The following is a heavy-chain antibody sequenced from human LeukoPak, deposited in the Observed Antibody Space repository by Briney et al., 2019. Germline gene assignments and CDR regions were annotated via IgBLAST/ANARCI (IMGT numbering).Heavy chain of an antibody. CDR3: ARHVSDYGYYDFWSGYYTVGAFDY. J-gene: IGHJ4*02. Sequence: PSETLSLTCTVSGGSISSYYWSWIRQPPGKGLEWIAYISDIGSINYNPSLKSRVTISLDTSKNQFSLKLSSVTAADTAVYYCARHVSDYGYYDFWSGYYTVGAFDYWGQGTLVTVSS. CDR1: GGSISSYY. D-gene: IGHD3-3*01. CDR2: ISDIGSI. V-gene: IGHV4-59*08.